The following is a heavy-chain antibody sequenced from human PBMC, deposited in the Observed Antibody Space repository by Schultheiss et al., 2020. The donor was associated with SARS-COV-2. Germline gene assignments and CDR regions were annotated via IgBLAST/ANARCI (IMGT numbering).Heavy chain of an antibody. Sequence: ASVKVSCKASGYTFTSYYMHWVRQAPGQGLEWMGIINPSGGSTSYAQKFQGRVTMTRDTSISTAYMDLTKLRSDDTAVYYCVRESARGLFGVVISQFDYWGQGTLVTVSS. V-gene: IGHV1-46*01. J-gene: IGHJ4*02. CDR3: VRESARGLFGVVISQFDY. CDR2: INPSGGST. CDR1: GYTFTSYY. D-gene: IGHD3-3*01.